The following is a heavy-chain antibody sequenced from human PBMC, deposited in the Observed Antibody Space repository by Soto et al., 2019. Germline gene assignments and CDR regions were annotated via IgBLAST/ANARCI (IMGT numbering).Heavy chain of an antibody. Sequence: GGSLRLSCAASGFTFSSYSMNWVRQAPGKGLEWVSSISSSSSYIYYADSVKGRFTISRDNAKNSLYLQMNSLRAEDTAVYYCARALWFGDYYYMDVWGKGTTVTVSS. D-gene: IGHD3-10*01. CDR2: ISSSSSYI. J-gene: IGHJ6*03. V-gene: IGHV3-21*01. CDR1: GFTFSSYS. CDR3: ARALWFGDYYYMDV.